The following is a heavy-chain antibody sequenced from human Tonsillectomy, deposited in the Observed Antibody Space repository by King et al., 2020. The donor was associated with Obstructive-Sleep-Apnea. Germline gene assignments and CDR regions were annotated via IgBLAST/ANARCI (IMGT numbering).Heavy chain of an antibody. D-gene: IGHD3-10*01. CDR1: GFTFGDYT. Sequence: VQLVQSGGGLVQPGRSLRLSCTASGFTFGDYTMNWFRQAPGKGLEWVGFFRGKAYGGTPEYAASVTDRFTISRDDSKSIAFLQMDSPNTKDTAVYYCSRLRGNLRNWFFDLWGRGTLVTVSS. J-gene: IGHJ2*01. CDR2: FRGKAYGGTP. V-gene: IGHV3-49*03. CDR3: SRLRGNLRNWFFDL.